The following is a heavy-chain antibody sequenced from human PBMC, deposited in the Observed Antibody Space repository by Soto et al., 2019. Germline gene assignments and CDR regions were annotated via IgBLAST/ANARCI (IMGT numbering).Heavy chain of an antibody. Sequence: QVQLVQSGAEVKKPGASVKVSCKASGYTFTSYGITWVRQAPGQGLEWMGWISAYNGNTNYAQKLQGRVTMTTDTSTRTAYMELRSLRSDDTAVYYCASAPAEYGDYFAFDIWGQGTMVTVSS. J-gene: IGHJ3*02. CDR3: ASAPAEYGDYFAFDI. CDR2: ISAYNGNT. V-gene: IGHV1-18*01. CDR1: GYTFTSYG. D-gene: IGHD4-17*01.